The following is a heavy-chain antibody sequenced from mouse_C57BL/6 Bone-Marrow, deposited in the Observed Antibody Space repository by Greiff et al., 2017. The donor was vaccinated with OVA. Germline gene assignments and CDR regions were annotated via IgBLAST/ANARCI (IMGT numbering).Heavy chain of an antibody. J-gene: IGHJ3*01. CDR3: ARRAWFAY. V-gene: IGHV1-82*01. CDR2: IYPGDGDT. CDR1: GYAFSSSW. Sequence: QVQLQQSGPELVKPGASVKISCKASGYAFSSSWMNWVKQRPGKGLEWIGRIYPGDGDTNYNGKLKGKATLTADKSSSTAYMQLSSLTSEDSAVYFCARRAWFAYWGQGTLVTVSA.